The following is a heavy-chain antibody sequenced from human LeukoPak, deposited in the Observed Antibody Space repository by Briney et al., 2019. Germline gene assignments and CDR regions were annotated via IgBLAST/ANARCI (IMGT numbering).Heavy chain of an antibody. Sequence: PGGSLRLSCAASGFTFSRYWMSWVRQAPGKGLEWVASIKQDGNEKYYVGSVRGRFTISRDNAKNSLYLQMNSLRVEDTAFYYCAKDNRRHYTSGPNPDSLHWGQGALVTVSS. J-gene: IGHJ4*02. CDR2: IKQDGNEK. V-gene: IGHV3-7*03. CDR1: GFTFSRYW. D-gene: IGHD6-19*01. CDR3: AKDNRRHYTSGPNPDSLH.